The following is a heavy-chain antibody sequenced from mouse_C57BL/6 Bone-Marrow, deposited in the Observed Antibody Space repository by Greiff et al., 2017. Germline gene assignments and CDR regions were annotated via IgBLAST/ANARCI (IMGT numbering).Heavy chain of an antibody. D-gene: IGHD1-1*01. CDR2: INYDGSST. V-gene: IGHV5-16*01. J-gene: IGHJ1*03. Sequence: EVKLMESEGGLVQPGSSMKLSCTASGFTFSDYYMAWVRQVPEKGLEWVANINYDGSSTYYLDSLKSRFIISRDNAKNILYLQMSSLKSEDTATYYCARGSSPWYLDVWGTGTTVTVSS. CDR3: ARGSSPWYLDV. CDR1: GFTFSDYY.